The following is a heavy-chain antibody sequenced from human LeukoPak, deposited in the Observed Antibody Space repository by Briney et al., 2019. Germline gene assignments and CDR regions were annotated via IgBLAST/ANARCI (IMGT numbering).Heavy chain of an antibody. J-gene: IGHJ4*02. CDR3: AKDVGSSGWYHPSRPSPPGY. CDR2: ISGSGGST. D-gene: IGHD6-19*01. CDR1: GFTFSSYA. Sequence: PGGSLRLSCAASGFTFSSYAMSWVRQAPGKGLEWVSAISGSGGSTYYADSVKGRFTISRDNSKNTLYLQMNSLRAEDTAVYYCAKDVGSSGWYHPSRPSPPGYWGQGTLVTVSS. V-gene: IGHV3-23*01.